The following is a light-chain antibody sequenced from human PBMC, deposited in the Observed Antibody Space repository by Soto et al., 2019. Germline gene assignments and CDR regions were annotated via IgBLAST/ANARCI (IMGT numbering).Light chain of an antibody. CDR2: DAS. Sequence: IQLTQSPSSLSASVGDRVTITCRASQSITNWLARYQQKPGKAPKLLVYDASSLESGVPSRFSGSGSGTEFTLTISSLQPDDFATYYCQQYNSYSPLTFGPGTKVDIK. V-gene: IGKV1-5*01. CDR3: QQYNSYSPLT. CDR1: QSITNW. J-gene: IGKJ3*01.